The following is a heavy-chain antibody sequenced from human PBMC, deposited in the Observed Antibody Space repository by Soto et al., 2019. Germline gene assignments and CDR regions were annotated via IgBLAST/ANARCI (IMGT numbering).Heavy chain of an antibody. Sequence: QVQLVQSGAEVKKPGSSVKVSCKASGGTFSSYAISWVRQAPGQGLEWMGGIIPIFGTANYAQKFQGRVTITADESTSTAYMELSSLRSEDTAVYYCARDCSSTSCYGDYYYSMDVWGQGTTVTVSS. J-gene: IGHJ6*02. CDR3: ARDCSSTSCYGDYYYSMDV. D-gene: IGHD2-2*01. CDR2: IIPIFGTA. CDR1: GGTFSSYA. V-gene: IGHV1-69*01.